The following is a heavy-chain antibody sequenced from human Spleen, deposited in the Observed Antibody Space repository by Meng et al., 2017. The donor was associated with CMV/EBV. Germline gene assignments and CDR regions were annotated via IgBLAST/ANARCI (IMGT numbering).Heavy chain of an antibody. J-gene: IGHJ5*02. CDR3: ATPREGAYNWFDP. CDR2: IIPIFGTA. CDR1: GGTFSTYA. Sequence: SVKVSCKASGGTFSTYAISWVRQAPGQGLEWMGGIIPIFGTANYAQKFQGRVTITTDESTSTAYMELSSLRSEDTAVYYCATPREGAYNWFDPWGQGTLVTVSS. V-gene: IGHV1-69*05. D-gene: IGHD1-26*01.